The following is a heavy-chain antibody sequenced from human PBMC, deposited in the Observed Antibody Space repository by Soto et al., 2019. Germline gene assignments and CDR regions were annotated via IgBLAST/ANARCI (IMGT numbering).Heavy chain of an antibody. Sequence: PGGSLRLSCSASGFTFGSYAMHWVRQAPGKGLEYVSAITSNGGSTYYADSVKGRFIISRDNSKNTLYLQMSSLRAADTAVYYCAPLPLLVRGVIIKDWGQGTLVTVSS. CDR2: ITSNGGST. CDR1: GFTFGSYA. J-gene: IGHJ4*02. V-gene: IGHV3-64D*06. D-gene: IGHD3-10*01. CDR3: APLPLLVRGVIIKD.